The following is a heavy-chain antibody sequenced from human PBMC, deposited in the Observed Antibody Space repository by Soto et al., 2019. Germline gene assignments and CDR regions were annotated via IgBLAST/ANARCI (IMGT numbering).Heavy chain of an antibody. Sequence: VQLVESGGGVVQPGRSLRLSCAASGFTFSSYGMHWVRQAPGKGLEWVAVISYDGSNKYYADSVKGRFTISRDNSKNTLYLQMNSLRAEDTAVYYCAKAQWLRFDLGNYYYYYGMDVWGQGTTVTVSS. CDR2: ISYDGSNK. V-gene: IGHV3-30*18. D-gene: IGHD5-12*01. CDR1: GFTFSSYG. CDR3: AKAQWLRFDLGNYYYYYGMDV. J-gene: IGHJ6*02.